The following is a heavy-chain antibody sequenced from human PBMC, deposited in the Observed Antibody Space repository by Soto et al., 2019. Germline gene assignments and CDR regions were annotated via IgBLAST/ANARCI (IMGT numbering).Heavy chain of an antibody. V-gene: IGHV3-23*01. Sequence: GGSLRLSCAASGFTFSNAWMTWVRQAPGKGLEWVSAISASGGTTYYADSVKGRFTISRDSSKNTLYLQMNSLRAEDTALYYCALLPTGYPNWFGPWGQGTLVTVSS. D-gene: IGHD3-9*01. CDR3: ALLPTGYPNWFGP. CDR1: GFTFSNAW. J-gene: IGHJ5*02. CDR2: ISASGGTT.